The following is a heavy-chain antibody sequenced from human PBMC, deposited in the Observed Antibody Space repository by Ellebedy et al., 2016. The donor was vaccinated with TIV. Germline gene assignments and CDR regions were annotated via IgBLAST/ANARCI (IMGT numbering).Heavy chain of an antibody. CDR1: GYTFTSYY. V-gene: IGHV1-46*01. CDR2: INPSGGST. Sequence: ASVKVSCKASGYTFTSYYIHWMRQAPGQGLEWMGIINPSGGSTSYAQKFQGRVTMTRDTSTTSVYMELSSLRSEDTAVYYCARVGCSGGSCYHYYGMDVWGQGTTVTVSS. CDR3: ARVGCSGGSCYHYYGMDV. D-gene: IGHD2-15*01. J-gene: IGHJ6*02.